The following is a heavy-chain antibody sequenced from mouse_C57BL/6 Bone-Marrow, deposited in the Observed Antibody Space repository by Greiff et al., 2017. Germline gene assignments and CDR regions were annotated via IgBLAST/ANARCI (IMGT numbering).Heavy chain of an antibody. J-gene: IGHJ2*01. V-gene: IGHV5-4*01. CDR2: ISDGGSYT. Sequence: EVKLMESGGGLVKPGGSLKLSCAASGFTFSSYAMSWVRQTPEKRLEWVATISDGGSYTYYPDNVKGRFTISRDNAKNHLYLQMSHLKSEDTAMYYGERDRWGITTVEGGYFDYWGQGTTLTVAS. CDR3: ERDRWGITTVEGGYFDY. D-gene: IGHD1-1*01. CDR1: GFTFSSYA.